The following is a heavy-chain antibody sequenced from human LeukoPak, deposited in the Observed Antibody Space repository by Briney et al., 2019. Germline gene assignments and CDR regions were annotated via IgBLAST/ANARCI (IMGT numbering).Heavy chain of an antibody. CDR1: GGSISSGDYY. V-gene: IGHV4-30-4*08. D-gene: IGHD5-12*01. Sequence: SETLSLTCTVSGGSISSGDYYWSWIRHPPGKGLEWIGYIYYSGSTYYNPSLKSRVTISVDTSKNQFSLKLSSVTAADTAVYYCARHGYARGAFDYWGQGTLVTVSS. J-gene: IGHJ4*02. CDR2: IYYSGST. CDR3: ARHGYARGAFDY.